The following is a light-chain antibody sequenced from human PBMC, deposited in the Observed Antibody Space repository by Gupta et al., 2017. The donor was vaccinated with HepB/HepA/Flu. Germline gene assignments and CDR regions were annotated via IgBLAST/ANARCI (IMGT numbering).Light chain of an antibody. V-gene: IGKV1-39*01. CDR1: QSISSY. CDR2: AAS. Sequence: DIQMTQSPSSLSASVGDRVTITCRASQSISSYLNWYQQKPGKVPKLLIYAASSLQSGVPSRFSGSGSGTDFTLTISSLQPEDFATYYCQQSDSTSFTFGHGTKVDIK. J-gene: IGKJ3*01. CDR3: QQSDSTSFT.